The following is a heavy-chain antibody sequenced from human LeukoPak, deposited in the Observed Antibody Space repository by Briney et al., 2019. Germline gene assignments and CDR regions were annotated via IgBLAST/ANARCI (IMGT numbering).Heavy chain of an antibody. D-gene: IGHD6-13*01. Sequence: PSETLSLTCAVYGGSFSGYYWSWIRQPPGKGLEWIGEINHSGSTNYNPSLKSRVTISVDTSKNQFSLKLSSVTAADTAVYYCARGSVSYSSSWYSGGLYNWFDPWGQGTLVTVSS. CDR3: ARGSVSYSSSWYSGGLYNWFDP. CDR1: GGSFSGYY. V-gene: IGHV4-34*01. J-gene: IGHJ5*02. CDR2: INHSGST.